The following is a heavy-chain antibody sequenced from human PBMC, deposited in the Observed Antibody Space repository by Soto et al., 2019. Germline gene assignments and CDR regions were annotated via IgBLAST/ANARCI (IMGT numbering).Heavy chain of an antibody. CDR3: ARLLACGGSCYYPDY. J-gene: IGHJ4*02. CDR1: GGSISSYY. CDR2: IYYSGST. D-gene: IGHD2-15*01. V-gene: IGHV4-59*08. Sequence: SETLSLTCTVSGGSISSYYWSWIRQPPGKGLEWIGYIYYSGSTNYNPSLKSRVTISVDTSKNQFSLKLSSVTAADTAVYYCARLLACGGSCYYPDYWGQGTLVTVSS.